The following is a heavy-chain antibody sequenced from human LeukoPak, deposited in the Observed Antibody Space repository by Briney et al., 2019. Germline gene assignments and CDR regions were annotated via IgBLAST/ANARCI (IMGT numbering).Heavy chain of an antibody. CDR2: INSNSVYI. CDR1: GFTFSYYS. V-gene: IGHV3-21*01. Sequence: GGSLRLSCAASGFTFSYYSMNWVRQAPGKGLDWVSSINSNSVYIYYADSVKGRLTISRDNAKNSLYLQMNSLRAEDTAVYYCARGPFYSNYYFESWGQGTLVTVSS. D-gene: IGHD4-11*01. J-gene: IGHJ4*02. CDR3: ARGPFYSNYYFES.